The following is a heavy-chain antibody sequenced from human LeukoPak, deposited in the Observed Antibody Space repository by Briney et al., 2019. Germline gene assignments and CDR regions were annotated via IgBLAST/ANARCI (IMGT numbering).Heavy chain of an antibody. J-gene: IGHJ4*02. CDR1: GHTFSSYY. V-gene: IGHV1-18*01. D-gene: IGHD2-8*01. CDR2: ISAYNGNT. Sequence: GASVKVSCKASGHTFSSYYIHWVRQAPGQGLEWMGWISAYNGNTNYAQKLQGRVTMTTDTSTSTAYMELRSLRSDDTAVYYCARDRMVDGSTLWGQGTLVTVSS. CDR3: ARDRMVDGSTL.